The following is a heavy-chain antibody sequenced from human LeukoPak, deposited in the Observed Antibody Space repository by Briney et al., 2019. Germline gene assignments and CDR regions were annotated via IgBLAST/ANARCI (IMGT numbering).Heavy chain of an antibody. CDR1: GFTFIRNG. CDR3: ARDDPHYDILTGYYPIDY. D-gene: IGHD3-9*01. V-gene: IGHV3-30*02. Sequence: GGSLRLSCAASGFTFIRNGMHWVRQAPGKGLEWVAFLRYDGSNKYYADSVMGRFTISRANSKDTLYLQMNSLRTEDTAVYYCARDDPHYDILTGYYPIDYWGQGTLVTVSS. CDR2: LRYDGSNK. J-gene: IGHJ4*02.